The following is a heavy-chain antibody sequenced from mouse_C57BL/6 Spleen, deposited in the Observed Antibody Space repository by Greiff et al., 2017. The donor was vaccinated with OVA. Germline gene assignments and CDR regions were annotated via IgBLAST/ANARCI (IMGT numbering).Heavy chain of an antibody. CDR2: ISSGSSTI. J-gene: IGHJ3*01. CDR1: GFTFSDYG. V-gene: IGHV5-17*01. Sequence: EVKLQESGGGLVKPGGSLKLSCAASGFTFSDYGMHWVRQAPEKGLEWVAYISSGSSTIYYADTVKGRFTISRDNAKNTLFLQMTSLRSEDTAMYYCARPDGYYGLFAYWGQGTLVTVSA. CDR3: ARPDGYYGLFAY. D-gene: IGHD2-3*01.